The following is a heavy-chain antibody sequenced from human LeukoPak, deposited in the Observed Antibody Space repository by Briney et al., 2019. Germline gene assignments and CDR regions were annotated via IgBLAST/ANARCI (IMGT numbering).Heavy chain of an antibody. V-gene: IGHV1-8*01. D-gene: IGHD1-1*01. CDR2: MNPNSGNT. CDR1: GYTFTSYD. CDR3: ARESRTTGSTSTD. Sequence: ASVKVSCKASGYTFTSYDINWVRQATGQGLEWMGWMNPNSGNTGYAQKFQGRVTMTRNTSISTAYMELSSLRSDDTAVYYCARESRTTGSTSTDWGHGTLVTVSS. J-gene: IGHJ4*01.